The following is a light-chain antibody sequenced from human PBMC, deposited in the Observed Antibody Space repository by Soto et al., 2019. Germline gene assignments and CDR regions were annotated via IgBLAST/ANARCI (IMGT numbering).Light chain of an antibody. CDR1: QSVSSSY. CDR3: QQSGSSPWT. V-gene: IGKV3-20*01. CDR2: GAS. J-gene: IGKJ1*01. Sequence: EIVLTQSPGTLSLSPGERATLSCRASQSVSSSYLAWYQQKPGQAPRLLIYGASSRATGIPDRFSGSGSGTDFTCTITRLEPEDFALYYCQQSGSSPWTFGQGNNVEIK.